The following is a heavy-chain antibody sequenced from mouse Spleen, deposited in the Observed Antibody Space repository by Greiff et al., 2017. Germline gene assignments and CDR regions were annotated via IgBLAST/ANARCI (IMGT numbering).Heavy chain of an antibody. J-gene: IGHJ3*01. CDR3: TTPYYSTSFAY. D-gene: IGHD2-5*01. CDR1: GFNIKDYY. CDR2: IDPEDGDT. V-gene: IGHV14-1*01. Sequence: VQLQQSGAELVRPGASVKLSCTASGFNIKDYYMHWVKQRPEQGPEWIGRIDPEDGDTEYAPKFQGKATMTADTSSNTAYLQLSSLTSEDTAVYYCTTPYYSTSFAYWGQGTLVTVSA.